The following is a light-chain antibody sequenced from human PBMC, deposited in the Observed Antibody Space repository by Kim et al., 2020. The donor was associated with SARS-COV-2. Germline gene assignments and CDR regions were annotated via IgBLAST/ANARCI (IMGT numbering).Light chain of an antibody. CDR2: QDS. V-gene: IGLV3-1*01. Sequence: SYELTQPPSVSVSPGQTASITHSGDKLGDKYACWYQQKPGQSPVLVIYQDSKRPSGIPERFSGSNSGNTATLTISGTQAMDEADYYCQAWDSSTVV. J-gene: IGLJ2*01. CDR1: KLGDKY. CDR3: QAWDSSTVV.